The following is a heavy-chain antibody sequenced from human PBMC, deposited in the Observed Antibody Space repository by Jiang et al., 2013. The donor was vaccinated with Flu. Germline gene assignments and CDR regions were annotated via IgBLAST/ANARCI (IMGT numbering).Heavy chain of an antibody. J-gene: IGHJ6*02. Sequence: QLLESGGGLVKPGGSLRLSCAASGFTFSSYSMNWVRQAPGKGLEWVSSISSSSSYIYYADSVKGRFTISRDNAKNSLYLQMNSLRAEDTAVYYCARDRSSSGWYSPDSYYYGMDVWGQGTTVTVSS. CDR1: GFTFSSYS. CDR3: ARDRSSSGWYSPDSYYYGMDV. CDR2: ISSSSSYI. V-gene: IGHV3-21*01. D-gene: IGHD6-19*01.